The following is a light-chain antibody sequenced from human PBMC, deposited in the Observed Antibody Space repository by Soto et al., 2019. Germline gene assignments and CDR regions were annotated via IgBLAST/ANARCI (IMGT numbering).Light chain of an antibody. CDR1: QALSNY. CDR2: SAS. J-gene: IGKJ4*01. V-gene: IGKV1-9*01. CDR3: QQISRYPLT. Sequence: DIQLTQSPSVLSASVGDTVTITCRASQALSNYLAWYQQKPGKAPDLLIYSASTLQSGVPSRFSGSGSETEFSLTIRALQPEDFATYYCQQISRYPLTLGGGTKVDIK.